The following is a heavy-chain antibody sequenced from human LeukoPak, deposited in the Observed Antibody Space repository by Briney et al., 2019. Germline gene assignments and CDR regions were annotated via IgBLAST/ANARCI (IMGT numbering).Heavy chain of an antibody. CDR1: GYRFNAYW. CDR2: IYPDDSDT. J-gene: IGHJ3*01. D-gene: IGHD3-22*01. CDR3: ARPNITSYYDSRGYDAFDV. V-gene: IGHV5-51*01. Sequence: GETLKISCKGSGYRFNAYWIAWVRQMPGKGLEWMGIIYPDDSDTRYSPSFQGQVTISADKSVRTAYLQWSSLKASDTAMYYCARPNITSYYDSRGYDAFDVWGQGTMVTVSS.